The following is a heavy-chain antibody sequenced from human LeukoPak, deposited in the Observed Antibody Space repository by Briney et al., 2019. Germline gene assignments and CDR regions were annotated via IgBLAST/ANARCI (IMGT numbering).Heavy chain of an antibody. Sequence: SETLSLTCTVSGDSISTYYWSWIRQPPGKGLKWIGYMYYSGSTNYNPSLKSRVTISLDTPKNQFSLRLNSVTAADTAVYYCARGVAGYGSYDYWGQGTLVTVSS. CDR3: ARGVAGYGSYDY. V-gene: IGHV4-59*01. J-gene: IGHJ4*02. CDR2: MYYSGST. CDR1: GDSISTYY. D-gene: IGHD5-12*01.